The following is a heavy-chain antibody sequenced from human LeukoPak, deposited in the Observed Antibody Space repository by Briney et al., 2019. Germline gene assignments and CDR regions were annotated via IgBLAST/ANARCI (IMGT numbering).Heavy chain of an antibody. D-gene: IGHD3-22*01. V-gene: IGHV4-61*02. CDR2: IYTSGST. J-gene: IGHJ2*01. Sequence: PSQTLSLTCTVSGGSISSGSYYWSWIRQPAGKGLEWIGRIYTSGSTNYNPSLKSRVTISADTSKNQFSLKLSSVTAADTAVYYCAREREYYYDSSGYYGYFDLWGRGTLVTVSS. CDR3: AREREYYYDSSGYYGYFDL. CDR1: GGSISSGSYY.